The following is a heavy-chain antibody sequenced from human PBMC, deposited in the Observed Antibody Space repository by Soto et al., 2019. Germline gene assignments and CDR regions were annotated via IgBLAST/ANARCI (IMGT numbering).Heavy chain of an antibody. CDR1: GGSISSGDHY. Sequence: SETLSLTCTVSGGSISSGDHYWSWIRQPPGKGLEWIGYIYYSGSTYYNPSLKSRVTISVDTSKNQFSLKLSSVTAADTAVYYCASFLTVTWSYFDHWGQGTLVTVSS. V-gene: IGHV4-30-4*01. D-gene: IGHD4-17*01. CDR2: IYYSGST. J-gene: IGHJ4*02. CDR3: ASFLTVTWSYFDH.